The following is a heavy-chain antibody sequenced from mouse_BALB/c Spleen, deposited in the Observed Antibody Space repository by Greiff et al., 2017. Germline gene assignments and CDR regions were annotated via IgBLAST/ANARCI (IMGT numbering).Heavy chain of an antibody. CDR3: ATGSGVDY. CDR2: IDTSDSYT. Sequence: VQLQQPGAELVMPGASVKMSCKASGYTFTDYWMHWVKQRPGQGLEWIGAIDTSDSYTSYNQKFKGKATLTVDESSSTAYMQLSSLTSEDSAVYYCATGSGVDYWGQGTTLTVSS. V-gene: IGHV1-69*01. D-gene: IGHD4-1*01. J-gene: IGHJ2*01. CDR1: GYTFTDYW.